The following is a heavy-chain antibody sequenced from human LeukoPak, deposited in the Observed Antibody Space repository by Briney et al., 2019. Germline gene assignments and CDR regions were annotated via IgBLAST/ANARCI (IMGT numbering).Heavy chain of an antibody. CDR2: IYYSGST. CDR1: GGSISSSSYY. Sequence: SETLSLTCTVSGGSISSSSYYWGWIRQPPGKGLEWIGSIYYSGSTYYNPSLKSRVTISVDTSKNQFSLKLSSVTAADTAVYYCARDTPYYYDSSGYNYWGQGTLVTVSS. V-gene: IGHV4-39*07. CDR3: ARDTPYYYDSSGYNY. J-gene: IGHJ4*02. D-gene: IGHD3-22*01.